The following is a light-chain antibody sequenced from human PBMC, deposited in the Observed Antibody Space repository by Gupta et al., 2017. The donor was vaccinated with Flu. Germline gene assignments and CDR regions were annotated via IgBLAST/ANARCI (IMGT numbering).Light chain of an antibody. CDR1: RSNIGNNP. J-gene: IGLJ1*01. CDR2: STT. CDR3: AAWDDNLSAYV. V-gene: IGLV1-44*01. Sequence: QSVLTQPPSASGTPGQRVTISCSGSRSNIGNNPVNWYQQLPGRAPDLLIYSTTLRPSGVPARFSAPKSGTSASLAISGLQSDDETDYYCAAWDDNLSAYVFGTGTKVTVL.